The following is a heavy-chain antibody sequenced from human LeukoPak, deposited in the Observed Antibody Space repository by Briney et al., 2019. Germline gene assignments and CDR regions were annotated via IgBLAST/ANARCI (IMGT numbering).Heavy chain of an antibody. CDR3: ARDQMITFGGVIVIGFDP. Sequence: PMASVKVSCKASGYTFTSYGISWVRQAPGQGLEWMGWISAYNGNTNYAQKLQDRVTMTTDTSTSTAYMELRSLRSDDTAVYYCARDQMITFGGVIVIGFDPWGQGTLVTVSS. D-gene: IGHD3-16*02. J-gene: IGHJ5*02. V-gene: IGHV1-18*01. CDR2: ISAYNGNT. CDR1: GYTFTSYG.